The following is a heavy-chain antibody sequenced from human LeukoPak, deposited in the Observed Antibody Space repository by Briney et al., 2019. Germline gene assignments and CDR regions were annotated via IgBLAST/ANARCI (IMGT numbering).Heavy chain of an antibody. Sequence: GGSLRLSCAASGFIFSSYGMYWVRQAPGKGLEWVAFIRYDGSNKYYADSVKGRFTISRDNSKNTLYLQMNSLRAEDTAVYYCAKAASWSTQAMYYFDYWGQGILVTVSS. CDR1: GFIFSSYG. CDR2: IRYDGSNK. CDR3: AKAASWSTQAMYYFDY. J-gene: IGHJ4*02. D-gene: IGHD1-1*01. V-gene: IGHV3-30*02.